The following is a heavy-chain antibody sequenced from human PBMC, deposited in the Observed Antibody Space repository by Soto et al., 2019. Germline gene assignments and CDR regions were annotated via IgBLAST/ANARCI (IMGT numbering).Heavy chain of an antibody. J-gene: IGHJ4*02. V-gene: IGHV4-34*01. CDR1: GGSFSGYY. Sequence: PSETLSLTCAVYGGSFSGYYWSWIRQPPGKGLEWIGEINHSGSTNYNPSLKSRVTISVDTSKNQFSLKLSSVTAADTAVYYCLRVVEAATRHTDSDSWGQGILVTVSS. CDR3: LRVVEAATRHTDSDS. D-gene: IGHD2-15*01. CDR2: INHSGST.